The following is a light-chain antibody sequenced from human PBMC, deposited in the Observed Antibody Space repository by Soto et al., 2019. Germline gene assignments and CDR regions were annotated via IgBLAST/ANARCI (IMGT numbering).Light chain of an antibody. CDR2: SAS. V-gene: IGKV1-39*01. Sequence: IEMTQSPSSLSASVGDRITITCRASQSMRLFLNWYQQKPGKAPKLLIYSASTLQSGVPSRFSGSGSGPDFTLTIASLQPEESATYYSQQSYNLPWTFGPGTKVEIK. CDR1: QSMRLF. J-gene: IGKJ1*01. CDR3: QQSYNLPWT.